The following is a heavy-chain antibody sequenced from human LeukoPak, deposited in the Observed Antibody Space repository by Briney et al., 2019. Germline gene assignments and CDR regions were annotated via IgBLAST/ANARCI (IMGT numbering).Heavy chain of an antibody. CDR1: GFTFSSYS. V-gene: IGHV3-23*01. Sequence: GGSLRLSCAASGFTFSSYSMNWVRQAPGKGLEWVSAISGSGGSTYYADSVKGRFIISRDTSKNTLYLQMNSLRAEDTAVYFCARTSGEITMIRGVILGWGQGTLVTVSS. J-gene: IGHJ4*02. CDR3: ARTSGEITMIRGVILG. D-gene: IGHD3-10*01. CDR2: ISGSGGST.